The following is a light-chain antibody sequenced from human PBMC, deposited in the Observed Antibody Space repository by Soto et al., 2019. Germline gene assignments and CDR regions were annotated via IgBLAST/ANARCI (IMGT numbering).Light chain of an antibody. CDR1: QSITIW. Sequence: DIQMTQSPSTLSASAGDRVTITCRASQSITIWLAWYQQKPGKAPKLLIYDASTLESGVPSRFSGSGSGTDFPLTLSILQPDYFALFSRHQFHFSPTTFGQGPLLEIK. J-gene: IGKJ5*01. CDR2: DAS. V-gene: IGKV1-5*01. CDR3: HQFHFSPTT.